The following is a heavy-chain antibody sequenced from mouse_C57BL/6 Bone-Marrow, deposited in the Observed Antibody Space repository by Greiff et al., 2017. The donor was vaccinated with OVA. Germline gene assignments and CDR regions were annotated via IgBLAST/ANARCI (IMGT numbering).Heavy chain of an antibody. J-gene: IGHJ2*01. D-gene: IGHD1-1*01. V-gene: IGHV1-81*01. CDR1: GYTFTSYG. Sequence: VQLQQSGAELARPGASVKLSCKASGYTFTSYGISWVKQRTGQGLEWIGEIYPRSGNTYYNEKFKGKATMTADKSSSTAYLELRSLTSEDTPVSFYESSNSDHGVYWGQGTLLTVSP. CDR3: ESSNSDHGVY. CDR2: IYPRSGNT.